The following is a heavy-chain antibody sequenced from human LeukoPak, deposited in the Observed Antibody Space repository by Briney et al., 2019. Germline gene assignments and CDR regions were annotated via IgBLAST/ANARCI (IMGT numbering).Heavy chain of an antibody. D-gene: IGHD5-24*01. CDR1: GFTFSSYG. CDR2: IWYDGSNK. V-gene: IGHV3-33*01. CDR3: VRDNAAADGALDY. J-gene: IGHJ4*02. Sequence: QPGRSLRLSCAASGFTFSSYGMHWVRQAPGKGLEWVAVIWYDGSNKYYADSVKGRFTISRDNSKNTLFLQMDSLRVDDTAVYYCVRDNAAADGALDYWGQGSLVTVSS.